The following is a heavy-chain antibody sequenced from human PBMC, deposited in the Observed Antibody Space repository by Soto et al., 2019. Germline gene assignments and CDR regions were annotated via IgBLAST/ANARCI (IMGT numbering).Heavy chain of an antibody. CDR1: GFTFSGSW. J-gene: IGHJ4*02. CDR3: ARGIFGSGTANDY. Sequence: VQLLESGGGLVQPGGSLRLSCAASGFTFSGSWMHWVRQAPGKGLVWVSRINGDGSGTSYADFVKGRFTISRDDAKNTLFLQMNGLRAEDTAVYYCARGIFGSGTANDYWGQGTLVTVSS. CDR2: INGDGSGT. V-gene: IGHV3-74*01. D-gene: IGHD3-10*01.